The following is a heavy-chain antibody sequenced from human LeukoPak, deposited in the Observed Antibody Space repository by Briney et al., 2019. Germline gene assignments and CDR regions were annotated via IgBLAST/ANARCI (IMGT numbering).Heavy chain of an antibody. D-gene: IGHD5-12*01. CDR2: INHSGST. V-gene: IGHV4-34*01. CDR1: GGSFSGYY. CDR3: ARGRRVGVATSCFDY. J-gene: IGHJ4*02. Sequence: SETLSLTCAVYGGSFSGYYWSWIRQPPGKGLEWIGEINHSGSTNYNLSLKSRVTISVDTSKNQFSLKLSSVTAADTAVYYCARGRRVGVATSCFDYWGQGTLVTVSS.